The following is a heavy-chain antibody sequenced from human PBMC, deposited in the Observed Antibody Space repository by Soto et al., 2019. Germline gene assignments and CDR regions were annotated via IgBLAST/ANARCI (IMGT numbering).Heavy chain of an antibody. CDR1: GFTFDDYT. CDR2: ISWDGGST. V-gene: IGHV3-43*01. Sequence: GGSLRLSCAASGFTFDDYTMHWVRQAPGKGLEWVSLISWDGGSTYYADSVKGRFTISRDNSKNSLYLQMNSLRTEDTALYYCAKGEQLVRTSLYYGMDVWGQGTTVTVSS. D-gene: IGHD6-6*01. CDR3: AKGEQLVRTSLYYGMDV. J-gene: IGHJ6*02.